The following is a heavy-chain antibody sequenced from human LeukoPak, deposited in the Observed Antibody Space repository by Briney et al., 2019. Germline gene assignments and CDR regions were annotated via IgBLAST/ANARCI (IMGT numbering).Heavy chain of an antibody. Sequence: GGSLRLSCAASGFTFSSYSMHWVRQAPGKGLEWVAVISYDGSNKYYADSVKGRFTISRDNSKNTLYLQMNSLRAEDTPVYYCASSRMQLEDAFDIWGQGTMVTVSS. V-gene: IGHV3-30*03. CDR2: ISYDGSNK. D-gene: IGHD6-13*01. CDR1: GFTFSSYS. J-gene: IGHJ3*02. CDR3: ASSRMQLEDAFDI.